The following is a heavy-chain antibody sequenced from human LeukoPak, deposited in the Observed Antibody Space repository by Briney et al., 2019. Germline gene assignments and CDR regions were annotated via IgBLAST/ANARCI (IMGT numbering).Heavy chain of an antibody. D-gene: IGHD6-13*01. V-gene: IGHV4-59*01. CDR2: IYYSGST. CDR1: GGSISSYY. CDR3: ARGVGYSSSYDY. Sequence: SGTLSLTCTVSGGSISSYYWSWIRQPPGKGLEWIGYIYYSGSTNYNPSLKSRVTISVDTSKNQFSLKLSSVTAADTAVYYCARGVGYSSSYDYWGQGTLVTVSS. J-gene: IGHJ4*02.